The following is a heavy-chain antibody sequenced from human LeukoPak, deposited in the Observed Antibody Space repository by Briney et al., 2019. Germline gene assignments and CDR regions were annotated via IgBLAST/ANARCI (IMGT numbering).Heavy chain of an antibody. Sequence: ASVKVSCKASGYTFTSYDINWVRQATGQGLEWMGWMNPNSGNTGYAQKFQGRVTITWNTSISTAFMDLSSLRSEDTAVYYCARGPSGSWSFRVRYMDVWGKGTTVTVSS. CDR1: GYTFTSYD. J-gene: IGHJ6*03. D-gene: IGHD6-13*01. CDR2: MNPNSGNT. CDR3: ARGPSGSWSFRVRYMDV. V-gene: IGHV1-8*03.